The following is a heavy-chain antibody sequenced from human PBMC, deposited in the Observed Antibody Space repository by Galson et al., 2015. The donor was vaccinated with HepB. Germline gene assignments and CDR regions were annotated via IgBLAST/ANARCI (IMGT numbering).Heavy chain of an antibody. CDR2: IIPIFGTA. Sequence: SVKVSCKASGGTFSIYAISWVRQAPGQGLEWMGGIIPIFGTANYAQKFQGRVTITADKSTSTAYMELSSLRSEDTAVYYCARGVGSSWYEPFDYWGQGTLVTVSS. CDR3: ARGVGSSWYEPFDY. V-gene: IGHV1-69*06. CDR1: GGTFSIYA. D-gene: IGHD6-13*01. J-gene: IGHJ4*02.